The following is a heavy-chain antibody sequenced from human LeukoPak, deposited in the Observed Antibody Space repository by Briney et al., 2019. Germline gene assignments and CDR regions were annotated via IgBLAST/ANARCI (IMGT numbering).Heavy chain of an antibody. J-gene: IGHJ4*02. CDR1: GFTFSSYS. V-gene: IGHV3-48*02. CDR3: AREGSLRSFDY. CDR2: TSSSSTI. Sequence: PGGSLRLSCAASGFTFSSYSMNWVRQAPGKGLEWVSYTSSSSTIYCADSVKGRFTISRDNAKNSLYLQMNSLRDEDTAVYYCAREGSLRSFDYWGQGTLVTVSS. D-gene: IGHD3-10*01.